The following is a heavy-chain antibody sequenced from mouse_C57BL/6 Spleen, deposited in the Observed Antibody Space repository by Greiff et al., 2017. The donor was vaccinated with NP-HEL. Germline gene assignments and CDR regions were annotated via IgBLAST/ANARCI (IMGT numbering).Heavy chain of an antibody. CDR2: ISDGGSYT. CDR1: GFTFSSYA. D-gene: IGHD1-1*01. V-gene: IGHV5-4*03. CDR3: ARTPYYYGSGYFDV. Sequence: EVMLVESGGGLVKPGGSLKLSCAASGFTFSSYAMSWVRQTPEKRLEWVATISDGGSYTYYPDNVKGRFTISRDNAKNNLYLQMSHLKSEDTAMYYCARTPYYYGSGYFDVWGTGTTVTVSS. J-gene: IGHJ1*03.